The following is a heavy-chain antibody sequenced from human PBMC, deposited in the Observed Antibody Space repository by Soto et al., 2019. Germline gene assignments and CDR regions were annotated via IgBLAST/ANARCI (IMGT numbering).Heavy chain of an antibody. J-gene: IGHJ3*02. V-gene: IGHV3-74*01. CDR3: AGDSSGYSYDAFDI. CDR1: GFTFSSYW. D-gene: IGHD3-22*01. Sequence: GGSLRLSCAASGFTFSSYWMHWVRQAPGKVLVWVSRINSGGSTTSYADSVKGRLTISRDNAKNTLYLQMNSLRAEDTAVYYCAGDSSGYSYDAFDIWGQGTMVTVSS. CDR2: INSGGSTT.